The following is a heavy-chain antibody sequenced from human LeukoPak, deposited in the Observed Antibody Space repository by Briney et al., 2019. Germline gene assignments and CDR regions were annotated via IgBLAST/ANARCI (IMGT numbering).Heavy chain of an antibody. CDR2: IYTSGST. CDR3: ARIECSNSIDY. J-gene: IGHJ4*02. D-gene: IGHD6-6*01. V-gene: IGHV4-61*02. CDR1: GGSISSGSYY. Sequence: PSETLSLTCTVSGGSISSGSYYWSWIRQPAGKGLEWIGRIYTSGSTNYNPSLKSRVTISVDTSKNQFSLKLSSVTAADTAVYYCARIECSNSIDYWGQGTLVTVSS.